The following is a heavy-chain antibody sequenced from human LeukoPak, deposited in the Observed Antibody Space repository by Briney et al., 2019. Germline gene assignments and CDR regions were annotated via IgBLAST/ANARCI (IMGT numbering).Heavy chain of an antibody. Sequence: KPSETLSLTCTVSGGSISSYFWSWIRQPPGKGLEWIGYVYYSGSTIYNPSLKSRVTISVDTSKKQFSLKLSSATAADTAVYYCARVLDLSKRGLDAFDIWGQGTMVTVSS. V-gene: IGHV4-59*01. J-gene: IGHJ3*02. CDR1: GGSISSYF. D-gene: IGHD3-16*01. CDR2: VYYSGST. CDR3: ARVLDLSKRGLDAFDI.